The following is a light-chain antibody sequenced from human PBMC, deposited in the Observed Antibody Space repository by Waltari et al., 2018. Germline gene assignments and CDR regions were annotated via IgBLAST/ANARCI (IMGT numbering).Light chain of an antibody. Sequence: SYALTHPSSVSVSPGQTARITCSGHLLSTNYARWFQPRPGQAPVLVIYKDSERPSGIPERFSGSSSGTTVILTISGAQVEDEADYYCYSATDNNLRVFGGGTKLTVL. CDR3: YSATDNNLRV. CDR1: LLSTNY. CDR2: KDS. J-gene: IGLJ3*02. V-gene: IGLV3-27*01.